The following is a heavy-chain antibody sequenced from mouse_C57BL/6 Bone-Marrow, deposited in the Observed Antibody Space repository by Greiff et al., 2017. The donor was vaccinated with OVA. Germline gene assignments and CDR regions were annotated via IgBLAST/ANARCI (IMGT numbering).Heavy chain of an antibody. D-gene: IGHD1-1*01. CDR2: INPNNGGT. V-gene: IGHV1-22*01. CDR1: GYTFTDYN. Sequence: VQLQQSGPELVKPGASVKMSCKASGYTFTDYNMHWVKQSHGKSLEWIGYINPNNGGTSYNQKFKGKATLTVNKSSSTAYMELRSLTSEESAVYYCARNPYGPIYAMDYWGQGTSVTGSS. CDR3: ARNPYGPIYAMDY. J-gene: IGHJ4*01.